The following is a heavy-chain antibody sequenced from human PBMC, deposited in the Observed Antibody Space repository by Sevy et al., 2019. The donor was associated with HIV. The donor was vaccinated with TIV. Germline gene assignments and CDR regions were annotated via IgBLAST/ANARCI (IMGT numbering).Heavy chain of an antibody. D-gene: IGHD6-13*01. CDR3: ARDLAKAAAWYGDDAFDI. J-gene: IGHJ3*02. V-gene: IGHV4-38-2*02. Sequence: SETLSLTCAVSGYSISSGYYWGWIRQPPGKGLEWIGSIHHSGSTYYNPSLKSRVTISVDTSKNQFSLKLSSVTAADTAVYYCARDLAKAAAWYGDDAFDIWGQGTMVTVSS. CDR1: GYSISSGYY. CDR2: IHHSGST.